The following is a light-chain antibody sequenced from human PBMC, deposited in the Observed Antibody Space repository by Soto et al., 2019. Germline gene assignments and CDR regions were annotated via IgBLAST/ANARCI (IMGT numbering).Light chain of an antibody. CDR1: QSISDL. Sequence: DIQMTQSPSTLSASVGDRVTNTCRASQSISDLLAWYQQQPGKAPRLLIYRASRLESGVPSRFIGSGSGTEFTLTISSLQPDDFATYYCQQYNSFSPFGGGTKVEIK. CDR2: RAS. V-gene: IGKV1-5*03. CDR3: QQYNSFSP. J-gene: IGKJ4*02.